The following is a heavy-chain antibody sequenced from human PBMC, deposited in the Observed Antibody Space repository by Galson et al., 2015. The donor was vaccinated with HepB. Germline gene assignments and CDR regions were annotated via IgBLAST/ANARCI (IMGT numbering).Heavy chain of an antibody. CDR3: AREVVWYFDD. CDR1: GFSFSTYW. J-gene: IGHJ4*02. CDR2: IDSDGSDT. D-gene: IGHD2-15*01. V-gene: IGHV3-74*01. Sequence: SLRLSCAASGFSFSTYWMHWVRQAPGKGLVWVARIDSDGSDTIYADSVKGRFTISRDNAKNTLYLQMNGLRAEDTAVYYCAREVVWYFDDWGQGTLVTVSS.